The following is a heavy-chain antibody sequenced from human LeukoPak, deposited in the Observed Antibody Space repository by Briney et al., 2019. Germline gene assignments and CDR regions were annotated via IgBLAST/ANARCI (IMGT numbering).Heavy chain of an antibody. Sequence: GGSLRLSCAASGFTFSSYSMNWVRQAPGKGLEWVSSISSSSSYIYYADSVKGRFTISRDNAKNSLYLQMNSLRAEDTAVYYCARGWDSGWYGYDYWGQGTLVTVSS. CDR3: ARGWDSGWYGYDY. D-gene: IGHD6-19*01. J-gene: IGHJ4*02. CDR1: GFTFSSYS. CDR2: ISSSSSYI. V-gene: IGHV3-21*01.